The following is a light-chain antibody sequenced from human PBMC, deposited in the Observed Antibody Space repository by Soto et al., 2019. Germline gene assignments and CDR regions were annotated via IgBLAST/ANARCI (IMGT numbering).Light chain of an antibody. CDR2: DVS. CDR3: QQYNNWPFS. V-gene: IGKV3-15*01. CDR1: QGVTTN. Sequence: ILMPQSPATLSVSPGERVTLSCRAGQGVTTNFAWYQQKSGQSPRLLIYDVSSRATGVPSRFSGTGSETDFTLTISGLQSEDSAIYFCQQYNNWPFSFGQGTRLEI. J-gene: IGKJ5*01.